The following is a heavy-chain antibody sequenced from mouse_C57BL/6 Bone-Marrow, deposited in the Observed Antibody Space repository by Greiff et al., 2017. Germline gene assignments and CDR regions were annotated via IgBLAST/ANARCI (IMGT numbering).Heavy chain of an antibody. CDR2: IWGDGST. V-gene: IGHV2-3*01. D-gene: IGHD2-4*01. CDR1: GFSLTSYG. Sequence: VQLQQSGPGLVAPSQSLSITCTVSGFSLTSYGVSWVRQPPGKGLEWLGVIWGDGSTNYHSALISRLSISKDNSKSQVFLKLNSLQTDDTATYYGAKKGIYYDYDAFYYYAMDYWGQGTSVTVSS. CDR3: AKKGIYYDYDAFYYYAMDY. J-gene: IGHJ4*01.